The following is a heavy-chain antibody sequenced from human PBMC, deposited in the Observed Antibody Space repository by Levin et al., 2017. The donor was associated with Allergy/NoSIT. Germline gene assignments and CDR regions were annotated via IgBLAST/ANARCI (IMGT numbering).Heavy chain of an antibody. CDR1: GFNFDGYA. V-gene: IGHV3-9*01. CDR3: AKDSTSYISSQDLDC. D-gene: IGHD6-13*01. J-gene: IGHJ4*02. CDR2: ISWNGGRV. Sequence: PGGSLRLSCAGSGFNFDGYAMHWVRRGPGKGLEWVSGISWNGGRVAYADSVKGRFTVARDNAKNSLFLQMSNLRPEDSALYYCAKDSTSYISSQDLDCWGPGTLVTVSS.